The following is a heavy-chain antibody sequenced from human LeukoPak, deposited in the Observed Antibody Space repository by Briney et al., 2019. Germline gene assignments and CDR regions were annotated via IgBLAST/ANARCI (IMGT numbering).Heavy chain of an antibody. CDR2: INHSGST. CDR1: GGSFSGYY. Sequence: PSETLSLTCAVYGGSFSGYYWSWIRQPPGKGLEWIGEINHSGSTNYNPSLKSRVTISVDTSKNQFSLKLSSVTAADTAVYYCARGGWAYYYDSSGYYYGDWGQGIQVTVSS. D-gene: IGHD3-22*01. J-gene: IGHJ4*02. V-gene: IGHV4-34*01. CDR3: ARGGWAYYYDSSGYYYGD.